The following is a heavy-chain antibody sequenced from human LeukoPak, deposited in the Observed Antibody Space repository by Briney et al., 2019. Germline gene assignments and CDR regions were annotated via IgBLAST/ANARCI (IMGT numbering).Heavy chain of an antibody. CDR2: IYPGDSDT. CDR1: GYSFTSYW. D-gene: IGHD5-18*01. V-gene: IGHV5-51*01. CDR3: ARPSGYSYGGDAFDI. J-gene: IGHJ3*02. Sequence: GESLKISCKGSGYSFTSYWIGWVRQMPGKGLEWMGIIYPGDSDTRYSPSFQGQVTISADKSISTAYLQWSSLKASDTAMYYCARPSGYSYGGDAFDIWGQGTMVPVSP.